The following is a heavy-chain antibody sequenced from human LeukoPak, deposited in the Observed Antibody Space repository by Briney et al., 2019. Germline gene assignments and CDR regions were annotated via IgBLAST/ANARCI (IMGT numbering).Heavy chain of an antibody. CDR1: IGSINSYY. V-gene: IGHV4-4*07. CDR2: IYTSGTT. J-gene: IGHJ4*01. CDR3: GRQGYTASYYFLDY. Sequence: PSETLSLTCTVSIGSINSYYWGWVRQPAGKGLEWIGRIYTSGTTNYSPSLKSRLSVSVDTSKNQFSLRLRSVTAADTAVYYCGRQGYTASYYFLDYWSHGAVVTVSS. D-gene: IGHD1-26*01.